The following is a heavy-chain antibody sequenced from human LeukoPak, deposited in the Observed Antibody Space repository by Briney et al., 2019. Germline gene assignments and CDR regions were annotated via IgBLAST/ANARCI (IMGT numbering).Heavy chain of an antibody. CDR2: VYPGDSDT. CDR1: GYNFTKSW. V-gene: IGHV5-51*01. J-gene: IGHJ3*01. CDR3: ARARRLGDGFDF. D-gene: IGHD5/OR15-5a*01. Sequence: GESLKISCQASGYNFTKSWIGWVCQVPGKGLEWVGIVYPGDSDTRYSPSFQGHATISADESIRSVHLQWNSLKASDIAIYYCARARRLGDGFDFWGQGTMVTVSS.